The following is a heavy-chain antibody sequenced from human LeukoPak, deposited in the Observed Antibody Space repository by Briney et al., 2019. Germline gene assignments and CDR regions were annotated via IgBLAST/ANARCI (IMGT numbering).Heavy chain of an antibody. J-gene: IGHJ6*02. CDR3: ARATTGRYYYYGMDV. Sequence: GGSLRLSCAASGFTFSDHYMDWVRQAPGKGLEWVGRTRNKANSYTTEYAASVKGRFTISRDDSKNSLYLQMSSLKTEDTAVYYCARATTGRYYYYGMDVWGQGTTVTVSS. CDR2: TRNKANSYTT. D-gene: IGHD1-26*01. CDR1: GFTFSDHY. V-gene: IGHV3-72*01.